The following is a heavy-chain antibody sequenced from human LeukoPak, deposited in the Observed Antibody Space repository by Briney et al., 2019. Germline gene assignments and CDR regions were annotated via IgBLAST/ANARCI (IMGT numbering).Heavy chain of an antibody. J-gene: IGHJ6*02. V-gene: IGHV4-61*08. D-gene: IGHD3-3*01. Sequence: PSETLSLTCAVSGGSISSGGYYWSWIRQPPGKGLEWIGYIYYSGSTNYNPSLKSRVTISVDTSKNQFSLKLSSVTAADTAVYYCARDSVYDFWSGYSLDVWGQGTTVTVSS. CDR2: IYYSGST. CDR3: ARDSVYDFWSGYSLDV. CDR1: GGSISSGGYY.